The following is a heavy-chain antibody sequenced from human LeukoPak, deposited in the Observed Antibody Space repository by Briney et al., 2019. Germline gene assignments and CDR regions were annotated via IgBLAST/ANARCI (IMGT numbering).Heavy chain of an antibody. CDR3: ATTSGGGARTSNFDY. CDR1: GYSFTSYW. Sequence: GESLKISCKGSGYSFTSYWIGWVRQMPGKGLEWMGIIYPGDSDTRYSPSFQGQVTISADKSISTAYLQWSGLKASDTAMYYCATTSGGGARTSNFDYWGQGTLVTVSS. V-gene: IGHV5-51*01. CDR2: IYPGDSDT. J-gene: IGHJ4*02. D-gene: IGHD1-14*01.